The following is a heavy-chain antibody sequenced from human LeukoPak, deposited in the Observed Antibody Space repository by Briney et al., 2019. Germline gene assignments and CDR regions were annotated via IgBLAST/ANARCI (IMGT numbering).Heavy chain of an antibody. Sequence: GASVKVSCKASGGTFSSYAISWVRQAPGQGLEWMGGIIPIFGTANYAQKFQGRVTITADKSTSTAYMELSSLRSEDTAVYYCARDSIMITFGGLSPPPSTLGYYYMDVWGKGTTVTVSS. D-gene: IGHD3-16*01. CDR2: IIPIFGTA. V-gene: IGHV1-69*06. J-gene: IGHJ6*03. CDR3: ARDSIMITFGGLSPPPSTLGYYYMDV. CDR1: GGTFSSYA.